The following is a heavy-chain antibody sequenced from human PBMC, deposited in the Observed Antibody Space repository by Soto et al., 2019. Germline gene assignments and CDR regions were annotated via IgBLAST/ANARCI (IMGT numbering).Heavy chain of an antibody. CDR3: ARDRLWYYYYYMDV. CDR2: IYHSGST. J-gene: IGHJ6*03. V-gene: IGHV4-4*02. Sequence: PSETLSLTCAVSSGSISSSNWWSWVRQPPGKGLEWIGEIYHSGSTNYNPSLKSRVTISVDKSKNQFSLKLSSVTAADTAVYYCARDRLWYYYYYMDVWGKGTTVTVSS. CDR1: SGSISSSNW.